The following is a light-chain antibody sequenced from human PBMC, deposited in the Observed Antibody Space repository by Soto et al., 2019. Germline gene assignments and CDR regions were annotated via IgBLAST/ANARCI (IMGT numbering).Light chain of an antibody. CDR2: WAS. V-gene: IGKV4-1*01. CDR1: QSVLMSSNNKNY. J-gene: IGKJ2*01. Sequence: DIVMTQSPDSLAVSLGERATINCKSSQSVLMSSNNKNYLAWFQQKPGQPPKLLIYWASIRESGVPGRFSGGGSGTDFTLTISSLQAEDVAVYYCQHYYTFPRTFGQGTRLEIK. CDR3: QHYYTFPRT.